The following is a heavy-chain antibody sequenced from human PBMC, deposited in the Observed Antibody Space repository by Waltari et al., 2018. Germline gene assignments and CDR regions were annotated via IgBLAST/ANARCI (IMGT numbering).Heavy chain of an antibody. CDR3: ARFIRLQLDWFDP. D-gene: IGHD4-4*01. CDR1: AGSINGYY. Sequence: QVQLQKSGPGLVKPSETLSLTCTVPAGSINGYYWSWIRQSPGQGLELIGYNHYSWSTSYNPALNSRVTISLDTSKNQFYLTLSSVTAADTAKNYCARFIRLQLDWFDPWGQGALVTVSS. V-gene: IGHV4-59*08. J-gene: IGHJ5*02. CDR2: NHYSWST.